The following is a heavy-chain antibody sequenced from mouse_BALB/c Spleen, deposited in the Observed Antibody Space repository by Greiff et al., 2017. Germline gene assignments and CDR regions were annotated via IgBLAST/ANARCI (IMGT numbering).Heavy chain of an antibody. CDR1: GYTFTKYT. CDR3: AIGNYGGWFAY. Sequence: VQLQQSGPELVKPGASVKISCKTSGYTFTKYTMHWVTQSHGKSLEWIGGINPDNGGTCYNQKFKGKATLTVDKSSSTAYMELSRLTSEEAAVYYCAIGNYGGWFAYWGQGTLVTVSA. CDR2: INPDNGGT. D-gene: IGHD1-2*01. V-gene: IGHV1-18*01. J-gene: IGHJ3*01.